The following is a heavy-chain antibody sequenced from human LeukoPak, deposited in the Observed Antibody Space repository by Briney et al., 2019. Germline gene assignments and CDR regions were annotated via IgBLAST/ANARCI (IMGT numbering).Heavy chain of an antibody. J-gene: IGHJ4*02. D-gene: IGHD4-11*01. CDR2: IYNDGST. Sequence: GGSLRLSCEASGFTVSSNYMSWVRQAPGKGLEWVSVIYNDGSTYYADSVKGRFTISRDNSKNTLYLQMNSLSAEDTAVYYCARLGDYSNKDWGQGTLVTVSS. V-gene: IGHV3-53*01. CDR1: GFTVSSNY. CDR3: ARLGDYSNKD.